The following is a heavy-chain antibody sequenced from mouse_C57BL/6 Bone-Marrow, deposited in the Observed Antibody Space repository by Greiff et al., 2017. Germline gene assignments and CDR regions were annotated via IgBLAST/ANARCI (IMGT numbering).Heavy chain of an antibody. CDR2: IDPSDSYT. D-gene: IGHD2-1*01. CDR1: GYTFTSYW. J-gene: IGHJ4*01. Sequence: QVQLQQPGAELVRPGTSVKLSCKASGYTFTSYWMHWVKQRPGQGLEWIGVIDPSDSYTNYNQKFKGKATLTVDTSSSTAYMQLSSLTSEDSAVYYCAWFNYVGAMDYWGQGTSVTVSS. CDR3: AWFNYVGAMDY. V-gene: IGHV1-59*01.